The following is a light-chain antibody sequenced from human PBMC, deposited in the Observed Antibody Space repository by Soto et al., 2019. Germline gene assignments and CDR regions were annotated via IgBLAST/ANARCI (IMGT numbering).Light chain of an antibody. V-gene: IGKV1-33*01. CDR3: QGYDDLLLT. CDR2: DAF. J-gene: IGKJ4*01. Sequence: DIQMTQSPSSLPASVGDRVTITCHSSQDISNHLNWYQQKPGKAPNLLIYDAFNLKTGVPSRFSGSGSGTHFIFTISSLQPEDIATYYCQGYDDLLLTFGGGTKVDIK. CDR1: QDISNH.